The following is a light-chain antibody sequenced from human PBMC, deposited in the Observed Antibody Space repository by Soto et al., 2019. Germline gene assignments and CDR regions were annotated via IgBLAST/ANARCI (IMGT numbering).Light chain of an antibody. J-gene: IGKJ3*01. V-gene: IGKV1-39*01. Sequence: DIQMTQSPSSLSASVGDRVTITCRASQSISSYLNWYQQKPGKAPKLLIYAASSLQSGVPSRFSGSGSGTDFTLTISTLQPDDFATYYCQQSYSTPPLFGPGTKVDIK. CDR2: AAS. CDR3: QQSYSTPPL. CDR1: QSISSY.